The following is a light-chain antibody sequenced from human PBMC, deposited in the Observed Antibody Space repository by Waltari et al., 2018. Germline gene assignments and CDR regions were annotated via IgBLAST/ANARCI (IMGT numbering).Light chain of an antibody. J-gene: IGLJ2*01. CDR1: SSDVGGYNH. V-gene: IGLV2-14*03. CDR2: DVS. CDR3: SSYTSSSTLE. Sequence: QSALTQPASVSGSPGQSITISCTGTSSDVGGYNHVSWYQQHPGKAPKRIIYDVSNRPSGVSNRFSGSKSGNTASLTISGLQAEDEADYYCSSYTSSSTLEFGGGTKLTVL.